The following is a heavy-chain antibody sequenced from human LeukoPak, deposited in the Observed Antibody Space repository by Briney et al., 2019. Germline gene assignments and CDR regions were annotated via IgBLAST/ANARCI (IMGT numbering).Heavy chain of an antibody. J-gene: IGHJ4*03. CDR2: IYYSGST. D-gene: IGHD3-3*01. V-gene: IGHV4-59*08. CDR1: GGSISNYY. Sequence: SETLSLTCTVSGGSISNYYWSWIRQPPGKGLEWIGYIYYSGSTYYNPSLKSRVTISVDTSKNQFTLKLSSVTAADTAVYYCARLFWSGYYTRSPFDYWGQGTTVTVSS. CDR3: ARLFWSGYYTRSPFDY.